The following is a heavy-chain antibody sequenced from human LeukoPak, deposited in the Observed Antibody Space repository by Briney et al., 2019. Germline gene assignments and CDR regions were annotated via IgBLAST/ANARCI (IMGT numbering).Heavy chain of an antibody. CDR2: IWLDGNNK. V-gene: IGHV3-30*02. CDR1: VFTFSNYG. Sequence: GGSLRLSCAASVFTFSNYGIHWVRQALGKGREGVTFIWLDGNNKYYADSVKGRFTIFRNNSKNTLYLQMNSMRAEDTAVYYCAKGTYYYDSSGYLPFDYWGQGTLVTVSS. J-gene: IGHJ4*02. CDR3: AKGTYYYDSSGYLPFDY. D-gene: IGHD3-22*01.